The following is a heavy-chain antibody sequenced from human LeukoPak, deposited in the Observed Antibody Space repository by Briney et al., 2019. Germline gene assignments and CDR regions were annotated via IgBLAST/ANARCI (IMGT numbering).Heavy chain of an antibody. CDR2: ISYDGSNK. J-gene: IGHJ4*02. CDR1: GFTFSSYA. D-gene: IGHD3-3*01. Sequence: GGSLRLSCAASGFTFSSYAMHWVRQAPGKGLEWVAVISYDGSNKYYADSVKGRFTISRDNSKNTLYLQMNSLRAEDTAVYYCARGAASPNGLEYWGQGTLVTVSS. V-gene: IGHV3-30*04. CDR3: ARGAASPNGLEY.